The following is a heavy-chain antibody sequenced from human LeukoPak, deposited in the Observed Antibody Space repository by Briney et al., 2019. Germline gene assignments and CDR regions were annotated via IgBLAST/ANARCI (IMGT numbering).Heavy chain of an antibody. Sequence: GGSLRLSCTASGFTFGDYVMSWVRQAPGKGLEWVGFIRSKTYGGTAEYAASVKGRFTISRDDSKSIVYLQMNSLKTEDTAVYYCSRDVDGWFIQVADTGVDYWGQGTLVTVSS. CDR1: GFTFGDYV. CDR3: SRDVDGWFIQVADTGVDY. CDR2: IRSKTYGGTA. D-gene: IGHD3-10*01. V-gene: IGHV3-49*04. J-gene: IGHJ4*02.